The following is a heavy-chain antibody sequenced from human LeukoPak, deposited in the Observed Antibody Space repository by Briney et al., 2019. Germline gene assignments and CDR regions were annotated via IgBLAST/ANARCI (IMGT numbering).Heavy chain of an antibody. CDR2: IIPIFGTA. CDR1: GGTFSSYA. CDR3: ARAGELELRDGYFDC. Sequence: GASVKVSCKASGGTFSSYAISRVRQAPGQGLEWMGGIIPIFGTANYAQKFQGRVTITADESTSTAYMELSSLRSEDTAVYYCARAGELELRDGYFDCWGQGTLVTVSS. V-gene: IGHV1-69*13. D-gene: IGHD1-7*01. J-gene: IGHJ4*02.